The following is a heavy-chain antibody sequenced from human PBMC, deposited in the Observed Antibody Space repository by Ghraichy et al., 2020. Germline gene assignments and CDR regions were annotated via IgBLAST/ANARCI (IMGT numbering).Heavy chain of an antibody. V-gene: IGHV4-34*01. J-gene: IGHJ3*02. CDR1: GGSFSTYY. CDR2: INHSGST. Sequence: SETLALTCAVYGGSFSTYYWSWIRQPPGKGLEWIGEINHSGSTNYNPSLKSRVTISVDTSKNHFSLKLSSLTAADTAVYYCARGIRVRGWLHLNDAFDIWGQGTMVTVSS. D-gene: IGHD5-24*01. CDR3: ARGIRVRGWLHLNDAFDI.